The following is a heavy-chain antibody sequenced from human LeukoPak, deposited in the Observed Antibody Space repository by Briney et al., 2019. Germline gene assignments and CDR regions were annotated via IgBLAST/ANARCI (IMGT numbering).Heavy chain of an antibody. CDR1: EFTFSSYW. V-gene: IGHV3-7*01. Sequence: PGGTLRLSCAASEFTFSSYWMSWVRQAPGKGLEWVANIKQDGSEKYYVDSVKGRFTISRDNAKNSLYLQMNSLRAEDTAVYYCAKDHGGFDYWGQGTLVTVSS. J-gene: IGHJ4*02. CDR2: IKQDGSEK. CDR3: AKDHGGFDY. D-gene: IGHD3-10*01.